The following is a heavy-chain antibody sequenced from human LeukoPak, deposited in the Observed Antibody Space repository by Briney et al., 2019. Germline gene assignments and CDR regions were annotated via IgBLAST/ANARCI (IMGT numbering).Heavy chain of an antibody. Sequence: GASVKVSCKAFGYSFTGYHLHWVRQAPRQGLEWMGWVNPKTGGTNYARKFQGRVTMTRETSINTVNMELSRLTSGDTAVYYCAREFSSKLEWLAYVTGDDAFDVWGQGTMITVS. CDR2: VNPKTGGT. J-gene: IGHJ3*01. V-gene: IGHV1-2*02. CDR3: AREFSSKLEWLAYVTGDDAFDV. D-gene: IGHD3-3*01. CDR1: GYSFTGYH.